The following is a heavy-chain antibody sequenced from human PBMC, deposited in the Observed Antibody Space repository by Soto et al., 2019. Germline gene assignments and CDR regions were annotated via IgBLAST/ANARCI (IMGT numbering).Heavy chain of an antibody. CDR1: GFTFSSYA. J-gene: IGHJ4*02. D-gene: IGHD6-19*01. V-gene: IGHV3-30-3*01. CDR2: ISYDGSNK. Sequence: PGGSLRLSCAASGFTFSSYAMHWVRQAPGKGLEWVAVISYDGSNKYYADSVKGRFTISRDNSKNTLYLQMNSLRAEDTAVYYCARDEGQWLVLGYFDYWGQGTLVTVSS. CDR3: ARDEGQWLVLGYFDY.